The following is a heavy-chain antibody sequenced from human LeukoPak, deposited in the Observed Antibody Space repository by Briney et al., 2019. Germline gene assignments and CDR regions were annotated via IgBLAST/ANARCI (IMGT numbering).Heavy chain of an antibody. CDR1: GGSISSYY. Sequence: PSETLSLTCTVSGGSISSYYWSWIRQPPGKGLEWIGEINHSGSTNYNPSLKSRVTISVDTSKNQFSLKLSSVTAADTAVYYCARTNYYGSGSYGYWGQGTLVTVSS. D-gene: IGHD3-10*01. CDR3: ARTNYYGSGSYGY. V-gene: IGHV4-34*01. CDR2: INHSGST. J-gene: IGHJ4*02.